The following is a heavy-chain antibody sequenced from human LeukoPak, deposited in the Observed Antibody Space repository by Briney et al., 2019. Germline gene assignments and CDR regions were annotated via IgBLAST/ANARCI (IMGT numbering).Heavy chain of an antibody. CDR3: ARHLTPYYDFWSGLGSFMDV. Sequence: GESLKISCKGSGYSFTSYWIGWVRQMPGKGLEWMGIIYPGDSDTRYSPSFQGQVTISADKSISTAYLQWSSLKASDTAMYYCARHLTPYYDFWSGLGSFMDVWGQGTTVTVSS. J-gene: IGHJ6*02. V-gene: IGHV5-51*01. D-gene: IGHD3-3*01. CDR1: GYSFTSYW. CDR2: IYPGDSDT.